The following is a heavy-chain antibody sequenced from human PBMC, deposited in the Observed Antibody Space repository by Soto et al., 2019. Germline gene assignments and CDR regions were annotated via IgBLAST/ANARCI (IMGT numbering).Heavy chain of an antibody. V-gene: IGHV1-2*02. CDR2: IGPKRGDT. Sequence: QVQLVQSGAEVKESGASVKVSCKASGYTFSGHYIHWVRQAPGQAPEWVGEIGPKRGDTRYAQKFQGRVPMTKETAISTVYMELRNLSPDDTAVYFCGRGRSGDLVIFYWGQGSLVTV. CDR1: GYTFSGHY. CDR3: GRGRSGDLVIFY. J-gene: IGHJ4*02. D-gene: IGHD3-3*02.